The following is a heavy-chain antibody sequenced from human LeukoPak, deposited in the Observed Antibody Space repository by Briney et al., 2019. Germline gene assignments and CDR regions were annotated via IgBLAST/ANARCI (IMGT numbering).Heavy chain of an antibody. J-gene: IGHJ3*01. CDR2: IYASGNT. D-gene: IGHD5-24*01. V-gene: IGHV4-61*02. CDR3: ASYREAYDLYPHGLDV. CDR1: GASVSTTAYF. Sequence: PSQTLSLTCSVSGASVSTTAYFWNWIRRPAGEGLEWIGRIYASGNTHYNPSLKSRVTMSLDTSKNQFSLTMNSVTAADSAVYFCASYREAYDLYPHGLDVWGRGTVVTVSS.